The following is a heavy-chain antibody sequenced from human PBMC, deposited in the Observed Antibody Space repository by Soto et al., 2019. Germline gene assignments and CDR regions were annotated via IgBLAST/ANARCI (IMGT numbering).Heavy chain of an antibody. CDR2: IIPIFGTA. D-gene: IGHD6-13*01. CDR1: GGTFSSYA. J-gene: IGHJ6*02. CDR3: TRGSYSSSWYDRYGMDV. V-gene: IGHV1-69*12. Sequence: QVQLVQSGAEVKKPGSSVKDSCKASGGTFSSYAISWVRQAPGQGLEWMGGIIPIFGTANYAQKFQGRVTITADESTSTAYMELSSLRPEDTAVYYCTRGSYSSSWYDRYGMDVWGQGTTVTVSS.